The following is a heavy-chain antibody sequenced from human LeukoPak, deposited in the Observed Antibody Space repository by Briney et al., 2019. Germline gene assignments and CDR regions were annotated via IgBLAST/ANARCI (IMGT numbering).Heavy chain of an antibody. CDR2: ISYDGSNK. V-gene: IGHV3-30*18. CDR1: GFTFSSYG. J-gene: IGHJ3*02. CDR3: AKDLWYYDSSGYYWVGRDAFDI. D-gene: IGHD3-22*01. Sequence: PGGSLRLSCAASGFTFSSYGMHWVRQAPGKGLEWVAVISYDGSNKYYADSVKGRFTISRDNSKNTLYLQMNSLRAEDTAVYYCAKDLWYYDSSGYYWVGRDAFDIWGQGTMVTVSS.